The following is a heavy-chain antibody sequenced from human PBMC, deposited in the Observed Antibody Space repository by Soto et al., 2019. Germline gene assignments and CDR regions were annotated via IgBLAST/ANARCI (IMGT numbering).Heavy chain of an antibody. Sequence: ASVKVSCKASGGTFSSYAISWVRQAPGQGLEWMGGIIPIFGTANYAQKFQGRVTITADESTSTAYMELSSLRSEDTAVYYCARLLTDCSSTSCYYYYYMDVWGKGTTVTVSS. V-gene: IGHV1-69*13. CDR1: GGTFSSYA. CDR3: ARLLTDCSSTSCYYYYYMDV. CDR2: IIPIFGTA. J-gene: IGHJ6*03. D-gene: IGHD2-2*01.